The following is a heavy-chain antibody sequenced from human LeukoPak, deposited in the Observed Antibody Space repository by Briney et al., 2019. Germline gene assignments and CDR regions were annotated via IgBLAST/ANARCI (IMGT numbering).Heavy chain of an antibody. CDR2: ISAYNGNT. V-gene: IGHV1-18*04. J-gene: IGHJ4*02. Sequence: GASVKVSCKASGYTFTSYGISWVRQAPGQGLEWMGWISAYNGNTNYAQKLQGRVTMTTDTSTSTAYMELRSLRSDDTAVYYCARTSLVVEVVPAVPNDYWGQGTLVTVSS. D-gene: IGHD2-2*01. CDR3: ARTSLVVEVVPAVPNDY. CDR1: GYTFTSYG.